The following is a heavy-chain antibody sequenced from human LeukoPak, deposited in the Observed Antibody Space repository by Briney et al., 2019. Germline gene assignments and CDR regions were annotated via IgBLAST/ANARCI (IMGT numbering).Heavy chain of an antibody. CDR2: IKSKTDGGTT. CDR1: GFTFSNAW. Sequence: GGSLRLSCAASGFTFSNAWMGWVRQAPGKGLEWVGRIKSKTDGGTTDYAAPVKGRFTISRDDSKNTLYLQMNSLKTEDTAVYYCTTDYDILTGFILGWGQGTLVTVSS. CDR3: TTDYDILTGFILG. J-gene: IGHJ4*02. V-gene: IGHV3-15*01. D-gene: IGHD3-9*01.